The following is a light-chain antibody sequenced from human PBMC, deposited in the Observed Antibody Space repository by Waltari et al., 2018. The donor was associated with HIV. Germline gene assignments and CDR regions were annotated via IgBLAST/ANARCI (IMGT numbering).Light chain of an antibody. J-gene: IGLJ3*02. Sequence: SYELTQPPPVSVSPGQTARITCSRDNLPKTYAHWYQQKSGQAPVLAIYEDIKRPSGIPERFSGSSSGTMAILTISGAQVEDEADYYCYSTESNGNHRVFGGGTKLTVL. CDR2: EDI. CDR1: NLPKTY. V-gene: IGLV3-10*01. CDR3: YSTESNGNHRV.